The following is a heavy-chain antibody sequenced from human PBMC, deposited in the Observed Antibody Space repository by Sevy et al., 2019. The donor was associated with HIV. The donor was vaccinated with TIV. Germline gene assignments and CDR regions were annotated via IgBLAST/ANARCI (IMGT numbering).Heavy chain of an antibody. J-gene: IGHJ4*02. CDR3: AREGGSYCSSTSCYRPALFPAAVVY. CDR2: TYYRSKWYN. D-gene: IGHD2-2*02. CDR1: GDSVSSNSAA. Sequence: SQTLSLTCAISGDSVSSNSAAWNWIRQSPSRGLEWLGRTYYRSKWYNDYAVSVKSRITINPDTSKNHYSLQLNSVTPEDTAVYYRAREGGSYCSSTSCYRPALFPAAVVYWGQGTLVTVSS. V-gene: IGHV6-1*01.